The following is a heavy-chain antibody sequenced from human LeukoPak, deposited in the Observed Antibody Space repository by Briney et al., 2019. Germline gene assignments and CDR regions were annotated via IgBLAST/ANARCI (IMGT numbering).Heavy chain of an antibody. CDR1: GLPFRMYW. J-gene: IGHJ6*02. Sequence: GGPLTLPYGTSGLPFRMYWIIGVRPSPARGGAGVADIKQYGCENYQVHAVKGRFTIYSHNAKNSLYLQMDSLRGEDTAVYYCASDTPLREVEPADRGNYHSYYGMDVWGQGTTVTVSS. CDR2: IKQYGCEN. D-gene: IGHD2-2*01. V-gene: IGHV3-7*01. CDR3: ASDTPLREVEPADRGNYHSYYGMDV.